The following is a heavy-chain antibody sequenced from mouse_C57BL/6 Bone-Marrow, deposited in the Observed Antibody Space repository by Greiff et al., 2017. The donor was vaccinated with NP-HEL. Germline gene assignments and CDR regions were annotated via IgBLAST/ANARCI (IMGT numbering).Heavy chain of an antibody. V-gene: IGHV6-3*01. Sequence: EVQRVESGGGLVQPGGSMKLSCVASGFTFSNYWMNWVRQSPEKGLEWVAQIRLKSDNYATHYAESVKGRFTISRDDSKSRVYLQMNNLRAEDTGIYYCTVPYDYDEGPDWGQGTTLTVSS. CDR3: TVPYDYDEGPD. D-gene: IGHD2-4*01. J-gene: IGHJ2*01. CDR1: GFTFSNYW. CDR2: IRLKSDNYAT.